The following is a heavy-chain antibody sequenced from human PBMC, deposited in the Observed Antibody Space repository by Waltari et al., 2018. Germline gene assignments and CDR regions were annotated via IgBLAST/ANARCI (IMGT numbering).Heavy chain of an antibody. CDR3: ARPALEHFSHAAFDV. D-gene: IGHD3-3*02. J-gene: IGHJ3*01. CDR1: GYTFTDYY. V-gene: IGHV1-2*06. Sequence: QVQLVQSGAEVKRPGASVKVSCKTSGYTFTDYYIHWVRQAPGQGLEWLGRIKPNTGGANFEKNFRGRVTMTRDTSIITAYMELISLTSDDTAVYFCARPALEHFSHAAFDVWGQGTIVSVSS. CDR2: IKPNTGGA.